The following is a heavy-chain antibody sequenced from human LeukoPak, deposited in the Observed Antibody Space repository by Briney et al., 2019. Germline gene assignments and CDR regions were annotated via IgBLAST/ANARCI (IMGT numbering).Heavy chain of an antibody. D-gene: IGHD3-22*01. V-gene: IGHV1-3*01. Sequence: ASVKVSCKASGYTFTTYAMHWVRQAPGQRLEWMGWINAGNGNTKYSQKFQGRVTITRDTSASTAYMELSSLRSEDTAVYYCGTGYDSSGYYYETPIDYWGQGTLVTVSS. J-gene: IGHJ4*02. CDR2: INAGNGNT. CDR3: GTGYDSSGYYYETPIDY. CDR1: GYTFTTYA.